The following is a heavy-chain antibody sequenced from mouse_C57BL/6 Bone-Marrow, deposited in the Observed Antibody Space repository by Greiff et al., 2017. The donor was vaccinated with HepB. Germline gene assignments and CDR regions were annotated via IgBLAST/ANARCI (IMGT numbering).Heavy chain of an antibody. J-gene: IGHJ4*01. V-gene: IGHV1-42*01. CDR1: GYSFTGYY. D-gene: IGHD6-2*01. CDR3: ARHSLYAMDY. Sequence: VHVKQSGPELVKPGASVKISCKASGYSFTGYYMNWVKQSPEKSLEWIGEINPSTGGTTYNQKFKAKATLTVDKSSSTAYMQLKSLTSEDSAVYYCARHSLYAMDYWGQGTSVTVSS. CDR2: INPSTGGT.